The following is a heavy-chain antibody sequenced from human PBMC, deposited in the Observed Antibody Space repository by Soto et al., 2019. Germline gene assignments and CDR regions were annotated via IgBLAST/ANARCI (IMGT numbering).Heavy chain of an antibody. J-gene: IGHJ5*02. CDR2: INHSGRT. CDR1: GESFSGYY. CDR3: ARTWIQLWSWGWFDP. D-gene: IGHD5-18*01. V-gene: IGHV4-34*01. Sequence: QVQLQQWGAGLLKPSETLSLTCAVYGESFSGYYWSWIRQPPGKGLEWIGEINHSGRTNYNPSLNSRVTIPVDTSKNQIALKMSSVTAADTAVYYCARTWIQLWSWGWFDPWGQGTLVTVSS.